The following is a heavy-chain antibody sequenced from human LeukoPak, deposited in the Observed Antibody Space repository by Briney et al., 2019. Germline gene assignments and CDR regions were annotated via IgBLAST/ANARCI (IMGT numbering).Heavy chain of an antibody. CDR2: ISYDGSNK. V-gene: IGHV3-30-3*01. D-gene: IGHD6-19*01. CDR1: GFTFSSYA. Sequence: GGSLRLSCAASGFTFSSYAMDWVRQAPGKGLEWVAVISYDGSNKYYADSVKGRFTISRDNSKNTLYLQMNSLRAEDTAVYYCARDHQWLGTFDYWGQGTLVTVSS. CDR3: ARDHQWLGTFDY. J-gene: IGHJ4*02.